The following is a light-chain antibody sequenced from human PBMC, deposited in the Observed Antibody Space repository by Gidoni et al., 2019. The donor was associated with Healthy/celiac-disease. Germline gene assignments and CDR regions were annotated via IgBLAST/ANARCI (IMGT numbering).Light chain of an antibody. Sequence: DIQMPQSPSSLSASVGDRVTITCRASQSISSYLNWYQQKPGKAPKLLIYAASSLQSGVPSRFSGSGSWTDFTLTISSLQPEDFATYYCQQSYSTLYTFGQGTKLEIK. CDR2: AAS. CDR3: QQSYSTLYT. CDR1: QSISSY. J-gene: IGKJ2*01. V-gene: IGKV1-39*01.